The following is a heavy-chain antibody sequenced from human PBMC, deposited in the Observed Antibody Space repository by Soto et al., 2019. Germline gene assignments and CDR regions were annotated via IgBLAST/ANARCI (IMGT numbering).Heavy chain of an antibody. CDR3: TRGFAGGYLPY. D-gene: IGHD5-12*01. CDR1: GFTVSSNY. Sequence: ESGGGLVQPGGSLRLSCAASGFTVSSNYMSWVRQAPGKGLEWVSVIYSDGSTYYADSVKGRFTISRDNSKNTLYLQMNSLRAEDTAVYYCTRGFAGGYLPYWGQGTLVTVSS. V-gene: IGHV3-66*01. J-gene: IGHJ4*02. CDR2: IYSDGST.